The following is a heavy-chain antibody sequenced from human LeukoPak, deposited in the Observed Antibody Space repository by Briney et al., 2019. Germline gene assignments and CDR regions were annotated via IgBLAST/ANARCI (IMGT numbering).Heavy chain of an antibody. V-gene: IGHV4-39*01. J-gene: IGHJ4*02. Sequence: SETLSLTCTVSGGSISSSSYYWGWIRQPPGKGLEWIGSIYHSGSTYYNPSLKSRVTISVDTSKNQFSLKLSSVTAADTAVYYCARNPAYDSSGYYYRVGYYFDYWGQGTLVTVSS. CDR1: GGSISSSSYY. D-gene: IGHD3-22*01. CDR2: IYHSGST. CDR3: ARNPAYDSSGYYYRVGYYFDY.